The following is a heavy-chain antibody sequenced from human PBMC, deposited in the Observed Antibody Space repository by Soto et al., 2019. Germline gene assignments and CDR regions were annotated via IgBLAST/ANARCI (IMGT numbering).Heavy chain of an antibody. Sequence: EVQLVESGGGLVKPGGSLRLSCAASGFTFSSYSMNWVRQAPGKGLEWVSSISSSRSYIYYADSVKGRFTISRDNAKNSLYLQMNSLRAEDTAVYYCARIVRKYYYYGMDVWGQGTTVTVSS. CDR1: GFTFSSYS. V-gene: IGHV3-21*01. CDR3: ARIVRKYYYYGMDV. J-gene: IGHJ6*02. CDR2: ISSSRSYI. D-gene: IGHD2-15*01.